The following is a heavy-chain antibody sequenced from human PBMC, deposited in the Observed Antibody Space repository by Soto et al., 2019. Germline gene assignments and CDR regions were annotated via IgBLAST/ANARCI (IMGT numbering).Heavy chain of an antibody. D-gene: IGHD5-12*01. J-gene: IGHJ4*02. CDR1: GDSVSSNTAS. CDR3: AKGDNLGPKTGYAFDR. CDR2: TYFRSKWYN. Sequence: SQTLSLTCAISGDSVSSNTASWNWIRQSPSRGLEWLGRTYFRSKWYNDYAVSVKSRIIINPDTSNNQFSLQLNSVTPEDTAVYFCAKGDNLGPKTGYAFDRWGQGIMGTVYS. V-gene: IGHV6-1*01.